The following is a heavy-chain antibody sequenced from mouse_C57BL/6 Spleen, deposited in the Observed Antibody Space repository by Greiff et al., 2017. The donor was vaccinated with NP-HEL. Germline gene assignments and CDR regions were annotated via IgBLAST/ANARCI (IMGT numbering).Heavy chain of an antibody. CDR1: GYAFSSYW. V-gene: IGHV1-80*01. CDR2: IYPGDGDT. J-gene: IGHJ4*01. CDR3: ARGGIRRRGDYYAMDY. Sequence: QVQLQQSGAELVKPGASVKISCKASGYAFSSYWMNWVKQRPGKGLEWIGQIYPGDGDTNYNGKFKGKATLTADKSSSTAYMQLSSLTSEDSAVYFCARGGIRRRGDYYAMDYWGQGTSVTVSS.